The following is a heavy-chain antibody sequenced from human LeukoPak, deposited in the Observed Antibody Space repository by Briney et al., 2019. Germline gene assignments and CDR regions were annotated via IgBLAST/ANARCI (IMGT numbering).Heavy chain of an antibody. CDR1: GGSISSGGYY. CDR3: ARCQDREDYFDY. CDR2: IYYSGST. D-gene: IGHD2-15*01. J-gene: IGHJ4*02. V-gene: IGHV4-31*03. Sequence: PSQTLSLTCTVSGGSISSGGYYWNWIRQHPGKGLEWIGYIYYSGSTYYNPSLKSRVTISVDTSKNQFSLKLSSVTAADTAVYYCARCQDREDYFDYWGQGTLVTVSS.